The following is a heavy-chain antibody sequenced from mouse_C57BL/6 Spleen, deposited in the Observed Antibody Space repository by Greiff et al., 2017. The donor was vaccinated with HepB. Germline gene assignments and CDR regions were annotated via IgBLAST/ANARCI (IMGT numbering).Heavy chain of an antibody. D-gene: IGHD1-1*01. V-gene: IGHV1-69*01. J-gene: IGHJ4*01. CDR3: AIYYYGSSYGGNAMDY. CDR2: IDPSDSYT. CDR1: GYTFTSYW. Sequence: QVQLQQPGAELVMPGASVKLSCKASGYTFTSYWMHWVKQRPGQGLEWIGEIDPSDSYTNYNQKFKGKSTLTVAKSSSTAYMQLSSLTSEDSAVYYCAIYYYGSSYGGNAMDYWGQGTSVTVSS.